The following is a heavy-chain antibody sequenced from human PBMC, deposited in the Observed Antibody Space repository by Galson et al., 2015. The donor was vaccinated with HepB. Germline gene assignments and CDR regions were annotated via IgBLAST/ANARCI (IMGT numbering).Heavy chain of an antibody. CDR3: ALNPSGYDFVGDYYYGMDV. V-gene: IGHV3-23*01. Sequence: SLRLSCAASGFTFSSYAMSWVRQAPGKGLEWVSAISGSGGSKYYADSVKGRFTISRDNSKNTLYLQMNSLRAEDTAVYYCALNPSGYDFVGDYYYGMDVWGQGTTVTVSS. CDR1: GFTFSSYA. D-gene: IGHD5-12*01. J-gene: IGHJ6*02. CDR2: ISGSGGSK.